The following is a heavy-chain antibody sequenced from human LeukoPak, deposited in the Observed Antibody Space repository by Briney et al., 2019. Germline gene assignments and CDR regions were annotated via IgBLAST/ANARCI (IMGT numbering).Heavy chain of an antibody. CDR1: GGSISSNNW. V-gene: IGHV4-4*02. D-gene: IGHD4-23*01. CDR2: IYHSGRT. J-gene: IGHJ3*02. CDR3: ARDHLKDYGSNFRAFDS. Sequence: SETLSLTCAVSGGSISSNNWWNWVRQPPGKGLEWIGAIYHSGRTNYNPPLKSPVTISVDKSRNQFTLKLSSVTAADTAVYYCARDHLKDYGSNFRAFDSWGQGTMVTVSS.